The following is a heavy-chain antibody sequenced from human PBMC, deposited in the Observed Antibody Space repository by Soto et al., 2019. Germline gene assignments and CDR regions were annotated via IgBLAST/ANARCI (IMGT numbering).Heavy chain of an antibody. Sequence: EVQLVESGGGLVQPGGSLRLSCAASGFTFNNYWMSWVRQAPGKGLEWAANIKQDGSEKYYVDSVKGRFTNSTDNDKNSLYLQMNSLRAEDTAVYYCAKNNRYCSSTNCFVFDYWGQGTLVTVSS. D-gene: IGHD2-2*01. CDR1: GFTFNNYW. CDR3: AKNNRYCSSTNCFVFDY. V-gene: IGHV3-7*01. J-gene: IGHJ4*02. CDR2: IKQDGSEK.